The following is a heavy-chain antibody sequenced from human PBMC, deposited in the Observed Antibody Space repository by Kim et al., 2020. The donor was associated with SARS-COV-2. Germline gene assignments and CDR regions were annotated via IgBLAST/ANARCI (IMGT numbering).Heavy chain of an antibody. Sequence: GGSLRLSCAASGFTFSSYSMNWVRQAPGKGLEWVSSISSSSSYIYYADSVKGRFTISRDNAKNSLYLQMNSLRAEDTAVYYCARDPSPSGGVYFGYWGQGPLVTVSS. CDR3: ARDPSPSGGVYFGY. J-gene: IGHJ4*02. V-gene: IGHV3-21*01. CDR1: GFTFSSYS. D-gene: IGHD3-10*01. CDR2: ISSSSSYI.